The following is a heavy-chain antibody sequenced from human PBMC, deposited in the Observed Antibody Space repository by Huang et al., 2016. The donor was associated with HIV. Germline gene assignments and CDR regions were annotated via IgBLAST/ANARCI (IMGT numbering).Heavy chain of an antibody. V-gene: IGHV3-30*18. J-gene: IGHJ6*02. CDR2: ISFDGSNK. Sequence: QVQLVESGGGVVQPGRSLRLSCAASGFTFSNYGMHGVRQAPGKGLEWVTLISFDGSNKYDADSVKGRFTISRDNSKNTLYLQMNSLRVDDTAVYYCAKADWFPKEGDETTYGMDVWGQGTTVTVSS. D-gene: IGHD3-9*01. CDR1: GFTFSNYG. CDR3: AKADWFPKEGDETTYGMDV.